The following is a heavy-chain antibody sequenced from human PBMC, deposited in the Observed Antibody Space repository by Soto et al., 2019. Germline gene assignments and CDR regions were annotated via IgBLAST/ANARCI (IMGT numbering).Heavy chain of an antibody. J-gene: IGHJ6*02. Sequence: SETLSLTFTVSGGSISGYYWSWIRQPPGKGLEWIGNVYYSGGAKYNPSVKRRVSISVDTSKNQFSLNLSSVTAADTAVYYCTRDGDGRMTTNPYYYYGMDVWGPGITVTVSS. D-gene: IGHD2-21*02. CDR3: TRDGDGRMTTNPYYYYGMDV. V-gene: IGHV4-59*01. CDR2: VYYSGGA. CDR1: GGSISGYY.